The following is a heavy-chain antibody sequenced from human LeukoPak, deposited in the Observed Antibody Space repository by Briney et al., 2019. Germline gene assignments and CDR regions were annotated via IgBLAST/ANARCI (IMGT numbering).Heavy chain of an antibody. CDR1: GYTFTSYY. CDR3: ARDSGQYYDSSGYSDY. CDR2: INPSGGST. J-gene: IGHJ4*02. Sequence: ASVKVSCKASGYTFTSYYMHWVRQAPGQGLEWMGIINPSGGSTSYAQKFQGRVTMTRDTSTSTVYMELSSLRSEDTAVYYCARDSGQYYDSSGYSDYWGQGTLVTVSS. D-gene: IGHD3-22*01. V-gene: IGHV1-46*01.